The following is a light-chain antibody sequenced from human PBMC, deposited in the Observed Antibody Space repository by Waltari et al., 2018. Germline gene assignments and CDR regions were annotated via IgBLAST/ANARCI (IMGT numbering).Light chain of an antibody. CDR3: CSYTRSSTYV. CDR1: NTDVGGSNF. J-gene: IGLJ1*01. V-gene: IGLV2-14*03. CDR2: DT. Sequence: QSALRQPASVSGSPGQSLTIPCSGTNTDVGGSNFVSCYQQYPDKAPKVIIYDTEPPSGVSHRFSGSKFGNTASLTISGLQAEDEADYYCCSYTRSSTYVFGTGTKVTVL.